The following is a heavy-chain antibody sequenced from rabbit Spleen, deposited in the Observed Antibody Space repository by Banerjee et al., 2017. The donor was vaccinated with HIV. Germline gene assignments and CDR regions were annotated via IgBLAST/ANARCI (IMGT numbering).Heavy chain of an antibody. D-gene: IGHD2-1*01. CDR2: AYAGSSDST. J-gene: IGHJ6*01. V-gene: IGHV1S45*01. Sequence: QEQLEEAAGVLVQPGGPLQLSSKASGSSLSSYYMYCVRQPAGKGLEWVACAYAGSSDSTCSAAWAKARFTNSQSSSTTVTPHTATLTTAGTTASVWATDSGASFSTNGMDLWGPGTLVTVS. CDR1: GSSLSSYY. CDR3: ATDSGASFSTNGMDL.